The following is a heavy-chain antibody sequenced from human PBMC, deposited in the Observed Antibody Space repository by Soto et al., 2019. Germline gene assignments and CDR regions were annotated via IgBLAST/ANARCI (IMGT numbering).Heavy chain of an antibody. CDR2: IYPGDSDT. CDR1: GYSFTSYW. Sequence: EVQLVQSGAEVKKPGESLKISCKGSGYSFTSYWIGWVRQMPGKGLEWMGIIYPGDSDTRYSPSFQGQVTISADKSISTAYLQWSSLKASDTAMYYCARQRVITCGGVIAADAFDIWGQGTMVTVSS. V-gene: IGHV5-51*01. CDR3: ARQRVITCGGVIAADAFDI. J-gene: IGHJ3*02. D-gene: IGHD3-16*02.